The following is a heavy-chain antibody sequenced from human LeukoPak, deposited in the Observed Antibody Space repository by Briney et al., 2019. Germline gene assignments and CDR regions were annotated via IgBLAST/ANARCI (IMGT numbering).Heavy chain of an antibody. J-gene: IGHJ3*02. V-gene: IGHV3-30-3*01. CDR1: GFTFSSYA. CDR2: ISYDGSNK. CDR3: ARQTYYYGSGRPDAFDI. Sequence: PGGSLRLSCAASGFTFSSYAMHWVRQAPGKGLEWVAVISYDGSNKYYADSVKGRFTISRDNSKNTLYLQMNSLRAEDTAVYYCARQTYYYGSGRPDAFDIWGQGTMVTVSS. D-gene: IGHD3-10*01.